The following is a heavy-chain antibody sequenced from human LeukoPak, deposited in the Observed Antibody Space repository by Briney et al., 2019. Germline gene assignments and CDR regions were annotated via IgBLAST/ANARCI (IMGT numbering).Heavy chain of an antibody. V-gene: IGHV3-23*01. CDR3: ARKWGLPYEPFDY. CDR2: ISGSDDTT. Sequence: GGSLRLSCEASGFSFSSFGMSWVRQAPGKGLEWVFTISGSDDTTQYADSVKGRFTTSRDNSKNTLHLQLDSLRAEDTAIYYCARKWGLPYEPFDYWGQGTLVTVSS. J-gene: IGHJ4*02. CDR1: GFSFSSFG. D-gene: IGHD3-16*01.